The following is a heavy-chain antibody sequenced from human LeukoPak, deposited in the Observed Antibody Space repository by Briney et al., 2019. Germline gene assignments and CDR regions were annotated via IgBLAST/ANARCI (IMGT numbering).Heavy chain of an antibody. CDR1: GGSISSSSKY. D-gene: IGHD1-26*01. CDR3: ATTTIRLGY. Sequence: SETLSLTCTVSGGSISSSSKYWGWIRQPPGKGLEWIGSIYYSGTTYYNPSLKSRVAISVDTSKNQFSLKLSSVTAADTAVYYCATTTIRLGYWGQGTLVTVSS. V-gene: IGHV4-39*07. J-gene: IGHJ4*02. CDR2: IYYSGTT.